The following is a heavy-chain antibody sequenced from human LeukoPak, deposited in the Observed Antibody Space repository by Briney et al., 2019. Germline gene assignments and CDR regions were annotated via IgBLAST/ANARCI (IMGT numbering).Heavy chain of an antibody. J-gene: IGHJ3*02. CDR3: ARAMHCSSTSCYGAFDI. V-gene: IGHV3-30*03. CDR2: ISYDGSNK. Sequence: GGSLRLSCAASGFTFSSYSMNWVRQAPGKGLEWVAVISYDGSNKYYADSVKGRFTISRDNSKNTLYLQMNSLRAEDTAVYYCARAMHCSSTSCYGAFDIWGQGTMVTVSS. CDR1: GFTFSSYS. D-gene: IGHD2-2*01.